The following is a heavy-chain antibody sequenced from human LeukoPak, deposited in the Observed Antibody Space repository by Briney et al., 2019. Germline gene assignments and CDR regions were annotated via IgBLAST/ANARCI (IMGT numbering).Heavy chain of an antibody. CDR1: GDSISSYY. Sequence: SETLSLTCTVSGDSISSYYWSWIRQPPGKGLEWIGYIYYSGITNYNPSLKSRVTISVDTSQNQFPLKLNSVTPADTAVYYCARAWTYDYYFDYWGQGTLVTVSS. V-gene: IGHV4-59*01. CDR3: ARAWTYDYYFDY. D-gene: IGHD3-16*01. J-gene: IGHJ4*02. CDR2: IYYSGIT.